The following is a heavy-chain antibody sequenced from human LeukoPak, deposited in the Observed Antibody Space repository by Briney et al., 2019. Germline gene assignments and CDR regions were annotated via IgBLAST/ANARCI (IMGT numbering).Heavy chain of an antibody. CDR2: INHSGST. J-gene: IGHJ4*02. CDR1: GGSISSSSYY. CDR3: ARVHWTVDY. D-gene: IGHD1-1*01. Sequence: SETLSLTCTVSGGSISSSSYYWGWIRQPPGKGLEWIGEINHSGSTNYNPSLKSRVTISVDTSKNQFSLKLSSVTAADTAVYYCARVHWTVDYWGQGTLVTVSS. V-gene: IGHV4-39*07.